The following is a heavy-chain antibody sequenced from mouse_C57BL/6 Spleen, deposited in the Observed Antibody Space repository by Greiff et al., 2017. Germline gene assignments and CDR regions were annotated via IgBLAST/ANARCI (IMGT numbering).Heavy chain of an antibody. D-gene: IGHD1-1*01. CDR1: GYTFTSYW. CDR3: ARYPSYGGCDY. CDR2: IHPNSGST. V-gene: IGHV1-64*01. J-gene: IGHJ2*01. Sequence: QVQLQQPGAELVKPGASVKLSCKASGYTFTSYWMHWVKQRPGQGLEWIGMIHPNSGSTNYNEKFKSKATLTVDKSSSTAYMQLSSLTSEDAAVYDCARYPSYGGCDYWGQGTTLTVSS.